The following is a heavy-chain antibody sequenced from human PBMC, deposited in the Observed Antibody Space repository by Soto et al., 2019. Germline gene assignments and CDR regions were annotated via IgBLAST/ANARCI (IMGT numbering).Heavy chain of an antibody. J-gene: IGHJ6*02. V-gene: IGHV4-59*01. CDR1: GGSISSYY. Sequence: PSETLSLTCTVSGGSISSYYWSWIRQPPGKGLEWIGYIYYSGSTNYNPSLKSRVTISVDTSKSQFSLKLSSVTAADTAVYYCERVGELYHYYGMDVWGQGTTVTVSS. D-gene: IGHD3-10*01. CDR3: ERVGELYHYYGMDV. CDR2: IYYSGST.